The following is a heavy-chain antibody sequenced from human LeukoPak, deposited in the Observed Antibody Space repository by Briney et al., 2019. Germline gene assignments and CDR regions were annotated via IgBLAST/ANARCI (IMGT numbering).Heavy chain of an antibody. CDR3: ARGRKGDYYDSSGALDY. J-gene: IGHJ4*02. CDR1: GGTFSSYA. Sequence: GASVKVSCKASGGTFSSYAISWVRQAPGQGLEWMGGIIPIFGTANYAQKFQGRVTITADKSTSTAYMELSSLRSEDTAVYYCARGRKGDYYDSSGALDYWGQGTLVTVSS. CDR2: IIPIFGTA. V-gene: IGHV1-69*06. D-gene: IGHD3-22*01.